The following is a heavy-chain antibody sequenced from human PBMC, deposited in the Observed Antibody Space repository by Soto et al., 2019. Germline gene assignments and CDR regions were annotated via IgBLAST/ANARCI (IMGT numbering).Heavy chain of an antibody. CDR1: GGTFSSYS. Sequence: QVQLVQSGAEVKKPGSSVKVSCKASGGTFSSYSINWVRQAPGQGLEWMGEIIPIFGTANFAQKFQGRVTITADESTSTAYMELSSLRSEDTAVYYCAKDGGRHSGGIDYWGQGTLVTVSS. CDR2: IIPIFGTA. J-gene: IGHJ4*02. CDR3: AKDGGRHSGGIDY. V-gene: IGHV1-69*01. D-gene: IGHD1-26*01.